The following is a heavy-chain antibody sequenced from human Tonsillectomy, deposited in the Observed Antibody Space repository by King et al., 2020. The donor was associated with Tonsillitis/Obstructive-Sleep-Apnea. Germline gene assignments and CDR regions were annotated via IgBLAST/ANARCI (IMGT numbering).Heavy chain of an antibody. CDR3: ARAMGGKWLADD. CDR2: MSSGGGNI. D-gene: IGHD6-19*01. J-gene: IGHJ4*02. CDR1: GFTFNIYE. V-gene: IGHV3-48*03. Sequence: VQLVESGGGLVQPGGSLRLSCTASGFTFNIYEMNWVRQAPGKGLEWVSYMSSGGGNIYYADSVKGRFTISRENDKNSLYLQMNSLRADDTAVYYCARAMGGKWLADDWGQGTPVTVSS.